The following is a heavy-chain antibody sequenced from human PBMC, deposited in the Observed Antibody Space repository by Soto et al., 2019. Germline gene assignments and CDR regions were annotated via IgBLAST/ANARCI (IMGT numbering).Heavy chain of an antibody. Sequence: SETLSLTCGVSGDTISTGGYSWAWIRQPPGKALEWIGHTYHSGNPYYNPSLKSRVIISVDKSKNQFSLKLSSVTAADTALYYCAREGSGSSFFDYWGQGTLVTVSS. CDR2: TYHSGNP. CDR1: GDTISTGGYS. CDR3: AREGSGSSFFDY. V-gene: IGHV4-30-2*01. D-gene: IGHD3-10*01. J-gene: IGHJ4*02.